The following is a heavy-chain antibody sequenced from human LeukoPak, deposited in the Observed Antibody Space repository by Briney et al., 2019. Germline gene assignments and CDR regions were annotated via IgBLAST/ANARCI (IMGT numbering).Heavy chain of an antibody. D-gene: IGHD3-3*02. V-gene: IGHV3-53*01. CDR2: LYSGSDT. Sequence: GGSLRLSCAASGFSVSLNYMNWVRQAPGRGLEWVSILYSGSDTYYADSVKGRFTISRDSSKNMLFLHMNSLRAEDTAVYYCARVGDHFHWYLDLWGRGTLVTVSS. J-gene: IGHJ2*01. CDR3: ARVGDHFHWYLDL. CDR1: GFSVSLNY.